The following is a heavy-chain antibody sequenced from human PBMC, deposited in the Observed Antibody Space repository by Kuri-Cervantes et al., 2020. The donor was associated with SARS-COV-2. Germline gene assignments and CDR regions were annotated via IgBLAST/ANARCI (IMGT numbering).Heavy chain of an antibody. V-gene: IGHV3-30*02. D-gene: IGHD6-13*01. CDR2: IRYDGSNK. Sequence: GESLKISCAASGFTFISYGMHWVRQAPGKGLEWVAFIRYDGSNKYYADSVKGRFTISRDDSKNTLYLQMNSLRAEDTAVYYCARDSGLAAAGLFDYWGQGTLVTVSS. CDR1: GFTFISYG. CDR3: ARDSGLAAAGLFDY. J-gene: IGHJ4*02.